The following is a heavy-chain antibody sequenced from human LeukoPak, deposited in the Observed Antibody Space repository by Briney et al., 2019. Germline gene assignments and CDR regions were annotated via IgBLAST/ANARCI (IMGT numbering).Heavy chain of an antibody. Sequence: GGSLRLSCAASGFTFSSYGMHWVHQAPGKGLEWVAVIWYDGSNKYYADSVKGRFTISRDNSKNTLYLQMNSLRAEDTAVYYCARDHYDILTGYYYGMDVWGQGTTVTVSS. CDR1: GFTFSSYG. J-gene: IGHJ6*02. CDR3: ARDHYDILTGYYYGMDV. CDR2: IWYDGSNK. V-gene: IGHV3-33*01. D-gene: IGHD3-9*01.